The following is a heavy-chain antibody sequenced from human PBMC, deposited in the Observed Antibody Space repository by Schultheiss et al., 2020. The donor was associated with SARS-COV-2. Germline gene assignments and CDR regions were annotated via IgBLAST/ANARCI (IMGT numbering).Heavy chain of an antibody. CDR1: GFAFSSYT. V-gene: IGHV3-21*01. J-gene: IGHJ3*02. CDR2: ISWNSGSI. CDR3: AKDLEDYVWGSYRYTGAFDI. Sequence: GGSLRLSCEASGFAFSSYTMNWVRQAPGKGLEWVSGISWNSGSIGYADSVKGRFTISRDNAKNSLYLQMNSLRAEDTAVYYCAKDLEDYVWGSYRYTGAFDIWGQGTMVTVSS. D-gene: IGHD3-16*02.